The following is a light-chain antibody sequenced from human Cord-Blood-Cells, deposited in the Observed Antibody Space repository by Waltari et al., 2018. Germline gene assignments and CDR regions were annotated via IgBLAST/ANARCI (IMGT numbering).Light chain of an antibody. V-gene: IGLV4-69*01. CDR1: SGHSSYA. CDR2: LNSDGSH. CDR3: QTWGTGIPHVV. Sequence: QLVLTQSPSASASLGASVKLTCTLSSGHSSYAIAWPQQQPEKGPRYLMKLNSDGSHSKGDGIPDRFSGSSSGAERYLTISSLQSEDEADYYCQTWGTGIPHVVFGGGTKLTVL. J-gene: IGLJ2*01.